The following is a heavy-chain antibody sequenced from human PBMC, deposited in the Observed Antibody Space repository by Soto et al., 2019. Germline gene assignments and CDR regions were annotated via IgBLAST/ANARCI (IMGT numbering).Heavy chain of an antibody. CDR1: GFTFRNYA. J-gene: IGHJ6*02. CDR3: TRILWSSRRDALDI. CDR2: IGTSGTPT. Sequence: PEGSLRLSCIASGFTFRNYAMAWVRQAPGEDLEWVSAIGTSGTPTLYADSVKSRFSISRDDSRNTVSLQMNSLGVEDTATYYCTRILWSSRRDALDIWGQGTTVTVS. D-gene: IGHD2-21*01. V-gene: IGHV3-23*01.